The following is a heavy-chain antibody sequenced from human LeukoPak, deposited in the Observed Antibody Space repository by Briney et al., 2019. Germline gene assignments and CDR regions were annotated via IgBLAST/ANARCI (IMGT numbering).Heavy chain of an antibody. Sequence: GRSLRLSCAASGFTFSSYGMHWVRQAPGKGLEWVSGISGSAGSTYYADSVKGRFTISRDNSKNTPYLQMNSLRAEDAAVYYCAKDEEQWLVRDFQHWGQGTLVTVSS. CDR2: ISGSAGST. J-gene: IGHJ1*01. V-gene: IGHV3-23*01. CDR1: GFTFSSYG. D-gene: IGHD6-19*01. CDR3: AKDEEQWLVRDFQH.